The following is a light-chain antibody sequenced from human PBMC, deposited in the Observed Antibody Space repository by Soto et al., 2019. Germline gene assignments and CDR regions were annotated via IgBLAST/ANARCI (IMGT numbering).Light chain of an antibody. CDR2: ATF. J-gene: IGKJ4*01. CDR1: QSISSY. Sequence: DIQLTQSPSSLSASVGDRVTITCRASQSISSYLNWYQQKPGKAPKLLIYATFNLQSGVPSRFSGSGSGTDFTLTFRSLQPEDFETYYCQQSFSTPLTFGGGTKVDIK. CDR3: QQSFSTPLT. V-gene: IGKV1-39*01.